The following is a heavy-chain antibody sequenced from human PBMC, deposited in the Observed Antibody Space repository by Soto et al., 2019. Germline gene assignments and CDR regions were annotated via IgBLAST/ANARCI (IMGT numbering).Heavy chain of an antibody. CDR3: AKSLRATGVYYYGMDV. Sequence: EVQLLESGGGLVQPGGSLRLSCAASGFTFSSYAMSWVRQAPGKGLEWVSAISGSGGSTYYADSVKGRFTISRDTSKNTLYLLMNSLRAEDTAVYYCAKSLRATGVYYYGMDVWGQGTTVTVSS. V-gene: IGHV3-23*01. CDR1: GFTFSSYA. D-gene: IGHD5-12*01. CDR2: ISGSGGST. J-gene: IGHJ6*02.